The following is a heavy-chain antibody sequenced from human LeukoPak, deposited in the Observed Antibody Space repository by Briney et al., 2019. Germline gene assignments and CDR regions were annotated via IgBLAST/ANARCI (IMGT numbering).Heavy chain of an antibody. CDR3: ARDPGTIFGVAYFDY. V-gene: IGHV4-61*02. J-gene: IGHJ4*02. D-gene: IGHD3-3*01. Sequence: SETLSLTCTVSGGSISSGSYYWSWIRQPAGKGLEWIGRIYTSGSTNYNPSLKSRVTISVDTSKNQISLKVSSVTAADTAMYYCARDPGTIFGVAYFDYWGQGTLVTVSS. CDR2: IYTSGST. CDR1: GGSISSGSYY.